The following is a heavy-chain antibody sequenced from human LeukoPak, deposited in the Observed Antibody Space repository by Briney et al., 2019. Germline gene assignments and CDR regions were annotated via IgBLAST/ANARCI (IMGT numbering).Heavy chain of an antibody. Sequence: ASVKDSCKTSGYPFTTYEINWVRQAAGQGLEWMGWVHPNSGNTAYAQKFQGRVTMTRDTSISTAYMELSSLRSDDTAVYFCARGPRNDPWGQGTLVTVSS. CDR1: GYPFTTYE. CDR2: VHPNSGNT. J-gene: IGHJ5*02. D-gene: IGHD1-14*01. CDR3: ARGPRNDP. V-gene: IGHV1-8*01.